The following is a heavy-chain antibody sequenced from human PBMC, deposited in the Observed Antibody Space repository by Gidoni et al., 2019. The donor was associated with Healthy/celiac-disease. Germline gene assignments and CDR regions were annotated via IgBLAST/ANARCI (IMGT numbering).Heavy chain of an antibody. Sequence: QLQLVESGGGVVQPVRSLRLSCAASGFTFGSYGMHWVRQAPGKGLEWVAVISYDGSKKYYADSVKGRFTISRDNSKNTLYLQMNSLRAEDTAVYYCAKDVSGTPENDAFDIWGQGTMVTVSS. CDR3: AKDVSGTPENDAFDI. V-gene: IGHV3-30*18. J-gene: IGHJ3*02. D-gene: IGHD6-13*01. CDR1: GFTFGSYG. CDR2: ISYDGSKK.